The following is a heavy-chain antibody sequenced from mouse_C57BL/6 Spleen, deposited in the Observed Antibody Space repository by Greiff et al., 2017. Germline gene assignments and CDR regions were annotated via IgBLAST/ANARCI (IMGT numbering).Heavy chain of an antibody. CDR1: GYTFTSYW. CDR3: ATSGTGRTYYFDY. Sequence: QVQLQQPGAELVKPVASVKMSCKASGYTFTSYWITWVKQRPGQGLEWIGDIYPGSGSTNYNEKFKSKATLTVDTSSSTAYMQLSSLTSEDSAVYYCATSGTGRTYYFDYWGQGTTLTVSS. J-gene: IGHJ2*01. CDR2: IYPGSGST. D-gene: IGHD3-3*01. V-gene: IGHV1-55*01.